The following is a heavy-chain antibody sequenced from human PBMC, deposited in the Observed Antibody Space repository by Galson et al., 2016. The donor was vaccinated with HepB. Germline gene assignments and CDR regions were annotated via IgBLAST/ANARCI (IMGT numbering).Heavy chain of an antibody. Sequence: SLRLSCAASGFTFSSNAMHWVRQAPGKGLEWVAAISYDGRNEYYGDPVKGRFTISRDNSKKTLYLQMNSLRAEDTAVYYCAREHWNYLFDYWGQETLVTVSS. CDR2: ISYDGRNE. D-gene: IGHD1-7*01. CDR1: GFTFSSNA. CDR3: AREHWNYLFDY. J-gene: IGHJ4*02. V-gene: IGHV3-30*01.